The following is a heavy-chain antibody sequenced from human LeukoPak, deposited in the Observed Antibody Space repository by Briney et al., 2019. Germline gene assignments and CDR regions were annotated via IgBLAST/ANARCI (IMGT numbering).Heavy chain of an antibody. V-gene: IGHV3-30*03. CDR1: GFTFSRHD. D-gene: IGHD3-10*01. CDR2: ISYDGSNK. J-gene: IGHJ4*02. Sequence: PGGSLRLSCVASGFTFSRHDMNWVRQAPGKGLEWVAVISYDGSNKYYADSVKGRFTISRDNSKNTLYLQMNSLRAEDTAVYYCARDYARDTFMVWGQGSLVTVSS. CDR3: ARDYARDTFMV.